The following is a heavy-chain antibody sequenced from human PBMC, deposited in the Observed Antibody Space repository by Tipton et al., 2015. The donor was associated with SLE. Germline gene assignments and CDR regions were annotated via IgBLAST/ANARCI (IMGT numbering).Heavy chain of an antibody. CDR2: FDPEDGET. D-gene: IGHD1-26*01. J-gene: IGHJ6*02. Sequence: QVQLVQSGAEVKKPGASVKVSCKVSGYTLTELSMHWVRQAPGKGLEWMGGFDPEDGETIYAQKFQGRVTMTEDTSTDTAYMELSSLRSEDTAVYYCATRSGSPYGSPFKNGMDVWGQGTTVSVSS. V-gene: IGHV1-24*01. CDR1: GYTLTELS. CDR3: ATRSGSPYGSPFKNGMDV.